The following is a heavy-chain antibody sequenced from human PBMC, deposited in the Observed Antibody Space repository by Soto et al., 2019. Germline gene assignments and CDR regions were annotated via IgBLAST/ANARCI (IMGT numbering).Heavy chain of an antibody. CDR2: IIPIFGTA. J-gene: IGHJ6*02. Sequence: QVPLVQSGAEVKKPGSSVKVSCKASGGTFSSYAISWVRQAPGQGLEWMGGIIPIFGTANYAQKFQGRVTITADESTSTAYMELSSLRSEDTAVYYCARGEYDILTGSHYYYGMDVWGQGTTVTVSS. V-gene: IGHV1-69*01. CDR3: ARGEYDILTGSHYYYGMDV. CDR1: GGTFSSYA. D-gene: IGHD3-9*01.